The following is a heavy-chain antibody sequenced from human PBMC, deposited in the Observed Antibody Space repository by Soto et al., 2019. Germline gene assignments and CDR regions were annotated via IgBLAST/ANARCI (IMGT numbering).Heavy chain of an antibody. CDR2: IYSGGST. J-gene: IGHJ4*02. D-gene: IGHD1-26*01. Sequence: GGSLRLSCAASVFTVSSNYMSWVRQAPGKGLEWVSVIYSGGSTYYADSVKGRFTISRDNSKNTLYLQMNSLRAEDTAVYYCARSPMGATYFDYWGQGTLVTVSS. CDR3: ARSPMGATYFDY. V-gene: IGHV3-53*01. CDR1: VFTVSSNY.